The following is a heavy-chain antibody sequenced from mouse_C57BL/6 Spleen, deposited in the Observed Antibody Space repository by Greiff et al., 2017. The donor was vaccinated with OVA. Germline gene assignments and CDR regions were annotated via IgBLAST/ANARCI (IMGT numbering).Heavy chain of an antibody. V-gene: IGHV2-2*01. CDR2: IWSGVST. D-gene: IGHD2-5*01. J-gene: IGHJ3*01. Sequence: QVHVKQSGPGLVQPSQSLSITCTVSGFSLTSYGVHWVRQSPGKGLEWLGVIWSGVSTDYNAAFISRLSISKDNSKSQVFFKMNSLQADDTAIYYCARNWGYSNPWFAYWGQGTLVTVSA. CDR1: GFSLTSYG. CDR3: ARNWGYSNPWFAY.